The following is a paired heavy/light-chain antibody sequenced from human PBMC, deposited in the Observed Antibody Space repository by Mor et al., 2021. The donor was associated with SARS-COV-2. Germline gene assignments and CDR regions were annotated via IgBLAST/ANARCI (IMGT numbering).Light chain of an antibody. J-gene: IGKJ5*01. CDR3: QQSFSTPST. CDR1: QNIVNY. V-gene: IGKV1-39*01. Sequence: DIQMTQSPSSLSASVGGRVTITCRASQNIVNYLNWYQQKPGKAPYLLIYSTSSLQSGVPSRFSGSGSGTHFTLTINGLQPDDFAIYYCQQSFSTPSTFGQGTRLEIK. CDR2: STS.
Heavy chain of an antibody. CDR2: IYYSGST. J-gene: IGHJ5*02. V-gene: IGHV4-30-4*01. D-gene: IGHD6-6*01. CDR3: ARGNIAAPWFDP. Sequence: QVQLQESGPGLVKPSQTLSLTCTVSGGSISSGDYYWSWIRQPPGKGLEWIGYIYYSGSTYYNPSLKSRVTISVDTSKNQFSLKLSSVTAADTAVYYCARGNIAAPWFDPWGQGTLVTVSS. CDR1: GGSISSGDYY.